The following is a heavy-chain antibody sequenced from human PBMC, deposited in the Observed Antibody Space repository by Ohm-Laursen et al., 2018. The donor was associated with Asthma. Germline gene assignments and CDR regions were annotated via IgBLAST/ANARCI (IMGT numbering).Heavy chain of an antibody. V-gene: IGHV3-48*01. Sequence: SLRLSCTASGFTFSSYSMNWVRQAPGKGLEWVSYITSYSSTTYYADSVKGRFAISRDNSKNTLYLQMNSLRAEDTAVYYCASEAARSYYYYGMDVWGQGTTVTVSS. D-gene: IGHD6-6*01. CDR1: GFTFSSYS. CDR2: ITSYSSTT. CDR3: ASEAARSYYYYGMDV. J-gene: IGHJ6*02.